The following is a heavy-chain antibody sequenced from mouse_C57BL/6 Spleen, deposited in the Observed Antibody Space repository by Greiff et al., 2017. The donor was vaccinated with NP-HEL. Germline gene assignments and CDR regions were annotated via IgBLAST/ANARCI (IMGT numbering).Heavy chain of an antibody. V-gene: IGHV3-6*01. CDR3: ARGGWLFPFDY. Sequence: VQLKESGPGLVKPSQSLSLTCSVTGYSITSGYYWNWIRQFPGNKLEWMGYISYDGSNNYNPSLKNRISITRDTSKNQFFLKLNSVTTEDTATYYCARGGWLFPFDYWGQGTTLTVSS. CDR1: GYSITSGYY. J-gene: IGHJ2*01. D-gene: IGHD1-1*02. CDR2: ISYDGSN.